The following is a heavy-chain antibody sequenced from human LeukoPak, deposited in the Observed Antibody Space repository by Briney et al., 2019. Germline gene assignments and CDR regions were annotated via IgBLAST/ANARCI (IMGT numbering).Heavy chain of an antibody. CDR3: ARMYYDSSGYYYYYYYMDV. CDR2: ISSSSSTI. D-gene: IGHD3-22*01. V-gene: IGHV3-48*04. CDR1: GFTFSSYS. J-gene: IGHJ6*03. Sequence: GGSLRLSCAASGFTFSSYSMNWVRQAPGKGLEWVSYISSSSSTIYYADSVKGRFTISRDNAKNLLYLQMNSLRAEDTAVYYCARMYYDSSGYYYYYYYMDVWGKGTTVTVSS.